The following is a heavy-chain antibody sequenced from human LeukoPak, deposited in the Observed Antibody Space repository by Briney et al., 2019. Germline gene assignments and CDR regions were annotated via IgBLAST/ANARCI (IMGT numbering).Heavy chain of an antibody. D-gene: IGHD6-19*01. V-gene: IGHV3-48*01. CDR1: GFTFSSYS. J-gene: IGHJ4*02. Sequence: GGSLRLSCAASGFTFSSYSMNWVRQAPGKGLEWVSYIDDSTTTTHYADSVKGRFTISRDNAKNSLYLQINSLRAEDTAVYYCARLIRTSGWYGDYWGQGTLVTVSP. CDR3: ARLIRTSGWYGDY. CDR2: IDDSTTTT.